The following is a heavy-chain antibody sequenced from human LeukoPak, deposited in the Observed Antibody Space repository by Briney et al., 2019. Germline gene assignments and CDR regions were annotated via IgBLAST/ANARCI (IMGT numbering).Heavy chain of an antibody. CDR2: IIPILGIA. V-gene: IGHV1-69*04. CDR1: GGTFSSYA. D-gene: IGHD6-19*01. J-gene: IGHJ4*02. Sequence: SVKVSCKASGGTFSSYAISWVRQAPGQGLEWMGRIIPILGIANYAQKFQGRVTITADKSTSTAYMELSSLRSEDTAVYYCARVDSSGWYKIDYWGQGTLVTASS. CDR3: ARVDSSGWYKIDY.